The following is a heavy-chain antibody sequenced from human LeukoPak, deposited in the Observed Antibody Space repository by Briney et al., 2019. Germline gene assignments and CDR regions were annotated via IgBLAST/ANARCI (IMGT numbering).Heavy chain of an antibody. CDR3: ARANYYDSSGYYLY. V-gene: IGHV1-18*01. D-gene: IGHD3-22*01. CDR2: ISAYNGNT. J-gene: IGHJ4*02. CDR1: GYTFTSYG. Sequence: ASVKVSCKASGYTFTSYGISWVRQAPGQGLEWMGWISAYNGNTNYAQKLPGRVTMTTDTSTSTAYMELRSLRSDDTAVYYCARANYYDSSGYYLYWGQGTLVTVSS.